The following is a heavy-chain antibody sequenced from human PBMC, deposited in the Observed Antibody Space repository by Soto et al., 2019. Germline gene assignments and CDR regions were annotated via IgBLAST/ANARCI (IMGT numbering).Heavy chain of an antibody. CDR1: GGSIRSTRYY. CDR3: ARVTSEDRITLSGVVIGTRDV. J-gene: IGHJ6*02. D-gene: IGHD3-3*01. Sequence: QVQLQESGPGLVKPSQTLSLTCTVSGGSIRSTRYYWSWISQHPGKGREWIAYIYHSGSTYYNPSLMSRVAMSVAKSSYQFSLLLNSVTAADTAVYYCARVTSEDRITLSGVVIGTRDVWGQGTMVTVSS. CDR2: IYHSGST. V-gene: IGHV4-31*03.